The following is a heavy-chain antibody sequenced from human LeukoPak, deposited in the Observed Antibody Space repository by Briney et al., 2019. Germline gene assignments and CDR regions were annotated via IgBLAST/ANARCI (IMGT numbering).Heavy chain of an antibody. CDR2: ISAYNGNT. J-gene: IGHJ5*02. Sequence: GASVKVSCKASGYTFTSYGISWVRQAPGQGLVWMGWISAYNGNTNYAQKLQGRVTMTTDTSTSTAYMELRSLRSDDTAVYYCAREAGGYDPDWFDPWGQGTLVTVSS. D-gene: IGHD5-12*01. CDR3: AREAGGYDPDWFDP. V-gene: IGHV1-18*01. CDR1: GYTFTSYG.